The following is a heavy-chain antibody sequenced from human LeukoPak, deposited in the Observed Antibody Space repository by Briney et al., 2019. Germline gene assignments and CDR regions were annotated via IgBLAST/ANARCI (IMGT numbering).Heavy chain of an antibody. J-gene: IGHJ4*02. V-gene: IGHV3-74*01. CDR3: ARAGPDWRVDY. Sequence: GGSLRLSCAASGFTFSTYWMHWVRLVPGEGRVWVSLINDDASYTNYAVPVRGGFTTSRDNTKNALYLQMNSLRAEDTALYYCARAGPDWRVDYWGQGTLVTVSS. CDR2: INDDASYT. CDR1: GFTFSTYW. D-gene: IGHD3-9*01.